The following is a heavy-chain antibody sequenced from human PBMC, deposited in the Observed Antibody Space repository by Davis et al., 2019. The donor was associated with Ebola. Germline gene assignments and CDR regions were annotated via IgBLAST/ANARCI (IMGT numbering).Heavy chain of an antibody. J-gene: IGHJ4*02. Sequence: PGGSLRLSCAASGFSFDEYALHWVRQVPGKGLEWVSYISWNSGTRVYADSVRGRFTISRDNAKNSLYLQMNSLRTEDTAIYFCAKHGRDYDYWGQGALVTVSS. V-gene: IGHV3-9*01. CDR2: ISWNSGTR. D-gene: IGHD1-26*01. CDR1: GFSFDEYA. CDR3: AKHGRDYDY.